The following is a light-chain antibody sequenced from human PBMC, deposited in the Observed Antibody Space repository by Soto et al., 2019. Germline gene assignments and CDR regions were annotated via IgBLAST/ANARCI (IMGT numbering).Light chain of an antibody. CDR1: TSKIGSNT. Sequence: QSVLTQPPSASGTPGQRVTISCSGGTSKIGSNTINWYQHLPGMAPKLLIYSNNQRPSGVPDRFSGSKSGTSASLAISRLQSEDEAAFYCRAWDDTLNGWVFGGGTKVTVL. CDR3: RAWDDTLNGWV. J-gene: IGLJ3*02. V-gene: IGLV1-44*01. CDR2: SNN.